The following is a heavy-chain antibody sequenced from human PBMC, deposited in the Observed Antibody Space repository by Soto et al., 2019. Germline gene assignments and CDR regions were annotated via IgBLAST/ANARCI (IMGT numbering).Heavy chain of an antibody. D-gene: IGHD6-13*01. J-gene: IGHJ5*02. V-gene: IGHV1-2*04. Sequence: QVQLVQSGAEVKKPGASVKVSCKASGYTFTGYYMHWVRQAPGQGLEWMGWVNPNSGGTNYAQKFQGWVTRTRDTSISTPYMELSRLRSDDTGVYYCARERGNSNRWNLSWFAPWGQGTLVTASS. CDR1: GYTFTGYY. CDR3: ARERGNSNRWNLSWFAP. CDR2: VNPNSGGT.